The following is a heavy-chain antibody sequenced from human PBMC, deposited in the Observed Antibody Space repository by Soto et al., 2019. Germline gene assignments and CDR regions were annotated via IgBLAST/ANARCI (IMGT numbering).Heavy chain of an antibody. J-gene: IGHJ4*02. V-gene: IGHV4-39*01. CDR2: IYYSGST. D-gene: IGHD6-13*01. CDR1: GGSISSSSYY. Sequence: SETLSLTCTVSGGSISSSSYYWGWIRQPPGKGLEWIGSIYYSGSTYYNPSLKSRVTISVDTSKNQFSLKLSSVTAADTAVYYCARLEIAGRGYFDYWGQGTLVTVSS. CDR3: ARLEIAGRGYFDY.